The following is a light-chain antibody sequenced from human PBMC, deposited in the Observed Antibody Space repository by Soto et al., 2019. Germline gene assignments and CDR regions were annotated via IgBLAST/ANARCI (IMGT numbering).Light chain of an antibody. Sequence: EIVMTQSPATLSVSPGERATLSCRASQSVSSKLAWFQQKPGQALSLLIYGVSTRATGVPVRFSGSGSGTEFTLTINSLQSEDFAVYYCQQYNNWPHTFGQGTKVDIK. CDR2: GVS. CDR1: QSVSSK. J-gene: IGKJ2*01. CDR3: QQYNNWPHT. V-gene: IGKV3-15*01.